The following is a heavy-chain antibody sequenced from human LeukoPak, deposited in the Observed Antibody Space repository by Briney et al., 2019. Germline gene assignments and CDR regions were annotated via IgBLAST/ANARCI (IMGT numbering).Heavy chain of an antibody. V-gene: IGHV3-7*03. CDR3: ARWFSSSWYYFDY. CDR1: GFTISSYW. Sequence: GGSLRLSCAASGFTISSYWMNWVRQAPGKGLEWVANIKQDGSEKKYVDSVKGRFTISRDNTQNSLYLQMNSLRAEDTAVYYCARWFSSSWYYFDYWGQGTLVTVSS. D-gene: IGHD6-13*01. J-gene: IGHJ4*02. CDR2: IKQDGSEK.